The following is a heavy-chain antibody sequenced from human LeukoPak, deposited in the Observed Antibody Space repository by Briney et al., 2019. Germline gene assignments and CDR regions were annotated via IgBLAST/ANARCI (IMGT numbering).Heavy chain of an antibody. CDR3: ARDLGGGTFDY. J-gene: IGHJ4*02. D-gene: IGHD1-26*01. CDR2: ISSSGSTI. CDR1: GFTFSDYY. V-gene: IGHV3-11*04. Sequence: PGRSLRLSCAASGFTFSDYYMSWIRQAPGKGLEWVSYISSSGSTIYYADSVKGRFTISRDNATNSTYMQMNSLRAEDTAVYYCARDLGGGTFDYWGQGNLVTLSS.